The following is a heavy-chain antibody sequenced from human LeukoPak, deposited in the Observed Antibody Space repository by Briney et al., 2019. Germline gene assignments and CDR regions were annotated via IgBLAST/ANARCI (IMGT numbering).Heavy chain of an antibody. J-gene: IGHJ4*02. Sequence: SETLSLTCSVSGDSISRGDSYWGWIRQYPGKGLEWLGEINHSGSTNYIPSLKSRVTISVDTSKNQFSLKLSSVTAADTAVYYCATFYDILTGPVYWGQGTLVTVSS. CDR1: GDSISRGDSY. V-gene: IGHV4-39*07. D-gene: IGHD3-9*01. CDR3: ATFYDILTGPVY. CDR2: INHSGST.